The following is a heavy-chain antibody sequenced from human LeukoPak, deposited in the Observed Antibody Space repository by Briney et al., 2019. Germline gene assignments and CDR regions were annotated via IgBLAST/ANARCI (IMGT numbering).Heavy chain of an antibody. CDR2: IYYSGST. CDR3: ARDSSGYYLLDY. J-gene: IGHJ4*02. V-gene: IGHV4-4*02. D-gene: IGHD3-22*01. Sequence: SGTLSLTCAVSGGSISSSNWWSWVRQPPGKGLEWIGYIYYSGSTYYNPSLKSRVTISVDTSKNQFSLKLSSVTAADTAVYYCARDSSGYYLLDYWGQGTLVTVSS. CDR1: GGSISSSNW.